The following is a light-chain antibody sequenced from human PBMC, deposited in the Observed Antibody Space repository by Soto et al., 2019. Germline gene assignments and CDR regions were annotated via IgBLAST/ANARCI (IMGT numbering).Light chain of an antibody. CDR3: SSFTSSTTYV. V-gene: IGLV2-14*01. CDR2: NVN. J-gene: IGLJ1*01. Sequence: QSALTQSASVSGSPGQSITIFCTGTSSDVGSYNHVSWYQQHPGEVPKLIIFNVNDRPSGVSNRFSGSKSGNTASLTISGLQAEDEADYYCSSFTSSTTYVFGTGTKVTVL. CDR1: SSDVGSYNH.